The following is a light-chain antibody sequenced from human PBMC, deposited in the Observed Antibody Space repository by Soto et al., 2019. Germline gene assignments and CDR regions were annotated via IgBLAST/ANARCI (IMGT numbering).Light chain of an antibody. J-gene: IGKJ1*01. CDR2: KAS. V-gene: IGKV1-5*03. CDR3: QQYGSSGT. CDR1: QTISSW. Sequence: DSQRTQSPSTLSGSVGDRVTITCRSSQTISSWLAWYQQKPGKAPKLLIYKASTLKSGAPSRFSGSGSGTEFALTISRLEPEDFAVYYCQQYGSSGTFGQGTKV.